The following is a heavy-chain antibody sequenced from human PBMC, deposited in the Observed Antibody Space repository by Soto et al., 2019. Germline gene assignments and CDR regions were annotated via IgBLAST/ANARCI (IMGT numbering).Heavy chain of an antibody. D-gene: IGHD4-4*01. Sequence: QAGGSLRLSCAASGFTFSSYGMHWVRQAPGKGLEWVAIIWYGGSNKYYADSVKGRFTIPRDNSKKTLYLQMNSLRAEDTAVYYCARDQGTVDTFFYYYAVDVWGQGTTVTVSS. CDR2: IWYGGSNK. CDR3: ARDQGTVDTFFYYYAVDV. CDR1: GFTFSSYG. J-gene: IGHJ6*02. V-gene: IGHV3-33*01.